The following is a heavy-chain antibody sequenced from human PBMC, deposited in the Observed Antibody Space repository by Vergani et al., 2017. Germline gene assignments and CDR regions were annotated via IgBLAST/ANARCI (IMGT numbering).Heavy chain of an antibody. J-gene: IGHJ3*02. CDR2: IYHSGST. Sequence: QVQLQESGPGLVKPSGTLSLTCAVSGGSISSSNWWSWVRQPPGKGLEWIGEIYHSGSTNYNPSLKSRVTISVDKSKNQFSLKLSSVTAADTAVYYCASLTGQDYYDSSGYSDAFDIWGQGTMVTVSS. CDR3: ASLTGQDYYDSSGYSDAFDI. D-gene: IGHD3-22*01. CDR1: GGSISSSNW. V-gene: IGHV4-4*02.